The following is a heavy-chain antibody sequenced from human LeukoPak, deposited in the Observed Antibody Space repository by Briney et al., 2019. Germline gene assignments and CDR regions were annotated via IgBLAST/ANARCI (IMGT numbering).Heavy chain of an antibody. D-gene: IGHD3-9*01. CDR2: IYYNGST. CDR1: GGSISSYY. J-gene: IGHJ3*02. Sequence: PSETLSLTCTVSGGSISSYYWSWIRQPPGKGLEWIGCIYYNGSTNYNPSLKSRVTISVDTSKNQFSLNLSSVTAADTAVYYCARVEPGRYFDVDAFDIWGQGTLVTVSS. CDR3: ARVEPGRYFDVDAFDI. V-gene: IGHV4-59*01.